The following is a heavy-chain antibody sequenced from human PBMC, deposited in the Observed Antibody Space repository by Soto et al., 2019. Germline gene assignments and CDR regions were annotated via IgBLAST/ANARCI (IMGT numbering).Heavy chain of an antibody. CDR1: GGTFSSYA. CDR2: IIPIFGTA. Sequence: QVQLVQSGAEVKKPGSSVKVSCKASGGTFSSYAISWVRQAPGQGLEWMGGIIPIFGTANYAQKFQGRVTITADESTSPAYMGLSSLRSEGTAVYYCARERWIAAAGPSYYSCGRDVWGQGTTVTVSS. V-gene: IGHV1-69*12. D-gene: IGHD6-25*01. J-gene: IGHJ6*01. CDR3: ARERWIAAAGPSYYSCGRDV.